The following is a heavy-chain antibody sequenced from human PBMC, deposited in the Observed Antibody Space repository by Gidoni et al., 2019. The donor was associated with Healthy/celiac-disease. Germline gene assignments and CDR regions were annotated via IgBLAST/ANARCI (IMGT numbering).Heavy chain of an antibody. Sequence: QVQLQESGPGLVKPSETLSLTCTVSGGSISSYYWSWIRQPAGKGLEWIVRIYTSGSTNYNPSLKSRVTMSVDTSKNQFSLKLSSVTAADTAVYYCARDLRGTTFVYYYMDVWGKGTTVTVSS. CDR1: GGSISSYY. D-gene: IGHD4-4*01. J-gene: IGHJ6*03. CDR2: IYTSGST. V-gene: IGHV4-4*07. CDR3: ARDLRGTTFVYYYMDV.